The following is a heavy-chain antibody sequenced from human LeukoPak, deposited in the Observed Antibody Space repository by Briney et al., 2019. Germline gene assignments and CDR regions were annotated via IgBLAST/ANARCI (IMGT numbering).Heavy chain of an antibody. J-gene: IGHJ4*02. V-gene: IGHV1-2*02. Sequence: GASVTVSCKASGYTFIGYYMHWVRQAPGQGLEWMGWINPHSGGTNSEQNFQGRVTMSRDTSISTVYMELSRLSSDDTALYYCAREGVIGDGYNFFDYWGQGTLVTVSS. CDR1: GYTFIGYY. CDR3: AREGVIGDGYNFFDY. D-gene: IGHD5-24*01. CDR2: INPHSGGT.